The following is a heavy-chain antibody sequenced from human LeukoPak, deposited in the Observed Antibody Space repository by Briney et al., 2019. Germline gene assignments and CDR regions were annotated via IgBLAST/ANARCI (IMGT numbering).Heavy chain of an antibody. CDR3: ARTPPGIANAFYFGY. Sequence: GGSLKLSCATSGFTFSGSAMHWVRQASGKGLEWVGRIRSKVANYATAYAASVKGSFTISRDDSENTAYLQMNSLKTEDTAVYYCARTPPGIANAFYFGYWGQGILVTVSS. CDR2: IRSKVANYAT. J-gene: IGHJ4*02. CDR1: GFTFSGSA. D-gene: IGHD6-13*01. V-gene: IGHV3-73*01.